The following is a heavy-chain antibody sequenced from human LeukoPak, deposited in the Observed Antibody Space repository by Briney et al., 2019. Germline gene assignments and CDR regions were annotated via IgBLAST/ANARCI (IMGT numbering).Heavy chain of an antibody. Sequence: SETLSLTCIVSGGSISSSSYYWGWIRQPPGKGLEWIGSIYYSGSTYYNPSLKSRVTISVDTSKNQFSLKLSSVTAADTAVYYCARDGGGSDCWGQGTLVTVSS. CDR2: IYYSGST. CDR1: GGSISSSSYY. V-gene: IGHV4-39*07. J-gene: IGHJ4*02. D-gene: IGHD2-15*01. CDR3: ARDGGGSDC.